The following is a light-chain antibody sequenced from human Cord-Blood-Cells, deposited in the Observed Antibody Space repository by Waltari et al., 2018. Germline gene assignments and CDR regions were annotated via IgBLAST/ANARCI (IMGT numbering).Light chain of an antibody. CDR2: AGS. Sequence: DIQMTQSPSSLSAAVGDRVTITCRASQSISSYLNWYRQKPGKAPKLLIYAGSKLQSGLPSKFSGIGSGRDFTLTISSLQPEAFATQYCQQGYSTPGWTFGQGPKVEIK. V-gene: IGKV1-39*01. CDR1: QSISSY. J-gene: IGKJ1*01. CDR3: QQGYSTPGWT.